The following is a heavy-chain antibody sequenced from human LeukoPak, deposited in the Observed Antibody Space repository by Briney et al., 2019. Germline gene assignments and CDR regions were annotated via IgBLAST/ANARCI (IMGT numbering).Heavy chain of an antibody. Sequence: ASVKVSCKASGYTFTGYYVHWVRQAPGQGLEWMGWINPNSGGTNYAQKFQGRVTMTRDTSISTAYMELSRLRSDDTAVYYCARLMAAAGFYYYYGMDVWGQGTTVTVSS. CDR3: ARLMAAAGFYYYYGMDV. J-gene: IGHJ6*02. V-gene: IGHV1-2*02. CDR2: INPNSGGT. CDR1: GYTFTGYY. D-gene: IGHD6-13*01.